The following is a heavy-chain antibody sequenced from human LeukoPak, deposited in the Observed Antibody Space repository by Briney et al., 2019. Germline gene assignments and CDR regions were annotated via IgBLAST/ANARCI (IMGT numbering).Heavy chain of an antibody. Sequence: GSSVKVSCKASGGTFSSYTISWVRQAPGQGLEWMGRIIPILGIANYAQKFQGRVTITADKSTSTAYMELSSLRSEDTAVYYCARASTVANTLFGFQPWGQGTLVTVSS. CDR3: ARASTVANTLFGFQP. CDR2: IIPILGIA. CDR1: GGTFSSYT. D-gene: IGHD4-23*01. V-gene: IGHV1-69*02. J-gene: IGHJ5*02.